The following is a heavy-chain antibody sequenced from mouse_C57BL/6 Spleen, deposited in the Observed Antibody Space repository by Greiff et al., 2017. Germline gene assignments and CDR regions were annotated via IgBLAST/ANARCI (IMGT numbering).Heavy chain of an antibody. Sequence: VQRVESGPGLVAPSQSLSITCTVSGFSLTSYGVDWVRQSPGKGLEWLGVIWGVGSTNYNSALKSRLSISKDNSKSQVFLKMNSLQTDDTAMYYCARSYGSSYYAMDYWGQGTSVTVSS. D-gene: IGHD1-1*01. CDR3: ARSYGSSYYAMDY. CDR2: IWGVGST. J-gene: IGHJ4*01. V-gene: IGHV2-6*01. CDR1: GFSLTSYG.